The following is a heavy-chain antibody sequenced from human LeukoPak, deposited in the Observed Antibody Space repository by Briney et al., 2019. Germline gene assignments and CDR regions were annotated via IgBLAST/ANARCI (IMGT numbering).Heavy chain of an antibody. CDR3: ASAYSGSLDAFDI. CDR1: GYSFTSYW. J-gene: IGHJ3*02. V-gene: IGHV5-51*01. D-gene: IGHD1-26*01. CDR2: IYPGVSDT. Sequence: NLGEPLKISCKGSGYSFTSYWIGWVRQMPGKGLEGVGIIYPGVSDTRYSPSFQGQVTISADKSIRTAYLQWSSLKASDTAMYYCASAYSGSLDAFDIWGQGTMVTVCS.